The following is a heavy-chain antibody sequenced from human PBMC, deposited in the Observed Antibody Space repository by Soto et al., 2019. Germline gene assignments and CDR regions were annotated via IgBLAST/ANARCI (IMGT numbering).Heavy chain of an antibody. V-gene: IGHV4-59*08. D-gene: IGHD3-10*01. J-gene: IGHJ5*02. CDR2: IYYSGST. CDR1: GGSISSYY. CDR3: ARQQSGFGANWFDP. Sequence: SETLSLTCTVSGGSISSYYWSWIRQPPGKGLEWIGYIYYSGSTNYNPSLKSRVTISVDTSKNQFSLKLSSVTAADTAVFYCARQQSGFGANWFDPWGQGTLVTVSS.